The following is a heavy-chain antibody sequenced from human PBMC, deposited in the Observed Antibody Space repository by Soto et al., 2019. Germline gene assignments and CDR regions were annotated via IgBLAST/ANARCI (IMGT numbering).Heavy chain of an antibody. CDR1: GGSISSGGYY. Sequence: QVQLQESGPGLVKPSQTLSLTCTVSGGSISSGGYYWSWIRQHPGKGLEWIGYIYYSGSTYYNPSRKSRVTISVDTSKNQFSLKLSSVTAADTAVYYCARVNSSSWYVDYYGMDVWGQGTTVTVSS. CDR3: ARVNSSSWYVDYYGMDV. CDR2: IYYSGST. D-gene: IGHD6-13*01. V-gene: IGHV4-31*03. J-gene: IGHJ6*02.